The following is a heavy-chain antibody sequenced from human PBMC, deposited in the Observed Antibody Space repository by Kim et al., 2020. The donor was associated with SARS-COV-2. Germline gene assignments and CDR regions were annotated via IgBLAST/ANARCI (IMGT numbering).Heavy chain of an antibody. Sequence: GGSLRLSCAASGFTFSSYGMHWVRQAPGKGLEWVAVIWYDGSNKYYADSVKGRFTISRDNSKNTLYLQMNSLRAEDTAVYYCAKDAPGVLGYFDYWGQGTLVTVSS. CDR3: AKDAPGVLGYFDY. J-gene: IGHJ4*02. CDR2: IWYDGSNK. D-gene: IGHD7-27*01. CDR1: GFTFSSYG. V-gene: IGHV3-33*06.